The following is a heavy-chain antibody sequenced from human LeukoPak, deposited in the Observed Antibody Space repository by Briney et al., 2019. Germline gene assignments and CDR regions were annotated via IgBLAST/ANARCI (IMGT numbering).Heavy chain of an antibody. CDR3: ARDGYDFWSGSTYYYYGMDV. CDR2: ISAYNGNT. V-gene: IGHV1-18*01. Sequence: AASVKVSCKASGYTFTSYGISWVRQAPGQGLEWMGWISAYNGNTNYAQKLQGRVTMTTDTSTSTAYMELRSLRSDDTAVYYCARDGYDFWSGSTYYYYGMDVWGQGTTVTVSS. J-gene: IGHJ6*02. CDR1: GYTFTSYG. D-gene: IGHD3-3*01.